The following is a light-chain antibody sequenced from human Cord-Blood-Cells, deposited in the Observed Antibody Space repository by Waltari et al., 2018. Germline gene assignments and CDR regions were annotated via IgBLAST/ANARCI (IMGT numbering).Light chain of an antibody. J-gene: IGKJ1*01. CDR2: AAS. CDR1: QSISSY. Sequence: EIQMTQSPSSLSASVGNRVTITFRASQSISSYLNWYQQKPGKAPKLLIYAASSLQSGVPSRFSGSGSGTDFTHTISSLQPEDFATYYCQQSYSTPRTFGQGTKVEIK. CDR3: QQSYSTPRT. V-gene: IGKV1-39*01.